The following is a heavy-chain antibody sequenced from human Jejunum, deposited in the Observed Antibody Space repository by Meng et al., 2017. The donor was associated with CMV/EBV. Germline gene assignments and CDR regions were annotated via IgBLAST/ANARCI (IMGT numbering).Heavy chain of an antibody. D-gene: IGHD4-11*01. CDR1: RFTFRNYA. Sequence: EAQLLESGGGLVQPVGSLRLSCAAPRFTFRNYAMSWVRQTPGKGLEWVSSITANGDTTFYRDSVKGRFTISRDNSKNTLYLQMNSLRADDTAVYFCARGDYSFDYWGQGTLVTVSS. CDR3: ARGDYSFDY. V-gene: IGHV3-23*01. J-gene: IGHJ4*02. CDR2: ITANGDTT.